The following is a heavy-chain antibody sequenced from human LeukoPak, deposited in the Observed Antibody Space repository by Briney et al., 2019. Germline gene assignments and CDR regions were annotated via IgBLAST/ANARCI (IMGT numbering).Heavy chain of an antibody. V-gene: IGHV4-59*08. J-gene: IGHJ3*02. CDR3: ARQPGGTAAFDI. Sequence: SGTLSLTCTVSGGSINSYYWSWIRQPPGKGLEWIGYIYYTGGETNYNPSLKSRLTISVDTSKNQFSLMLTSVTAADTAVYYCARQPGGTAAFDIWAQGTMVTVSP. CDR1: GGSINSYY. CDR2: IYYTGGET. D-gene: IGHD1-14*01.